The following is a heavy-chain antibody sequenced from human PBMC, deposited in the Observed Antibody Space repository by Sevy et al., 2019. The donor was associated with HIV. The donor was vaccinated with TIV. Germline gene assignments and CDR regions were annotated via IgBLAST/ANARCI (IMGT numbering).Heavy chain of an antibody. J-gene: IGHJ3*01. D-gene: IGHD4-17*01. CDR3: ARHTVTTIRGAFDF. CDR2: ISSTPGYI. Sequence: GGSLRLSCAASGFSFSSYAMNWVRLAPGKGLEWVSPISSTPGYIYYADSVKGRFTISRDNAKNSLYLQMNSLRAEDTAVYYCARHTVTTIRGAFDFWGQGTMVTVSS. CDR1: GFSFSSYA. V-gene: IGHV3-21*01.